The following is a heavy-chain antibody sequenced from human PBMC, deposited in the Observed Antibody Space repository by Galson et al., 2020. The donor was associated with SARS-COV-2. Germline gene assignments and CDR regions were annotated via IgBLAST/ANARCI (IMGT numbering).Heavy chain of an antibody. J-gene: IGHJ6*03. CDR2: INSGGDT. D-gene: IGHD3-16*01. Sequence: SQTLSLTCAVYGGSFSGYSWTWIRQAPGKGLEWIGKINSGGDTKYSPSPSSRVTLSVDTSRNQFSLKLTSVSAADTALYFCARGRQGVVPSPVLGLGPFYSYYYMDVWGKGTTVTVSS. CDR3: ARGRQGVVPSPVLGLGPFYSYYYMDV. CDR1: GGSFSGYS. V-gene: IGHV4-34*01.